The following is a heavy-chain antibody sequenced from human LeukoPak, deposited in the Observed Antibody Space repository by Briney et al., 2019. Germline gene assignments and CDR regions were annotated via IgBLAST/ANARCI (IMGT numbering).Heavy chain of an antibody. CDR1: GYTFTSYD. D-gene: IGHD3-3*01. Sequence: ASVKVSCKASGYTFTSYDINWVRQATGQGLEWMGWMNPNSGNTGYAQKFQGRVTMTRNTSISTAYMELSSLRSEDTAVYYCARGQGYDFWSGYSSMYGMDVWGQGTTVTVSS. V-gene: IGHV1-8*01. CDR3: ARGQGYDFWSGYSSMYGMDV. CDR2: MNPNSGNT. J-gene: IGHJ6*02.